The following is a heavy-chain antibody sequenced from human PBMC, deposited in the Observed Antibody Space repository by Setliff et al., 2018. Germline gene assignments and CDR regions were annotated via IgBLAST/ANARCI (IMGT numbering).Heavy chain of an antibody. CDR2: INPSSGRT. CDR1: GYTFTSHY. CDR3: ARDVFPYHYEGAFDI. Sequence: ASVKVSCKASGYTFTSHYMHWVRQAPGLGLEWMGTINPSSGRTRYAQKFQGRVTMTRDTSTSTVYMDMSSLRSEDTAVYYCARDVFPYHYEGAFDIWGQVTMVTVSS. J-gene: IGHJ3*02. V-gene: IGHV1-46*01. D-gene: IGHD3-22*01.